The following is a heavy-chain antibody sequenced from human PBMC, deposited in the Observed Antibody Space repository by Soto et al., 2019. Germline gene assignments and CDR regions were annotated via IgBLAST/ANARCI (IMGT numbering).Heavy chain of an antibody. CDR3: ARLKQLVFMDV. V-gene: IGHV1-18*01. Sequence: QVQLVQSGAEVRKPGASVKVSCKASGYTFANYGIIWVRQAPGQGLEWMAWISANNGNTKYAQKFQDRVTMTTDTSTTTAYMELRSLRSDDTAVYYCARLKQLVFMDVWGQGTTVTVSS. D-gene: IGHD6-13*01. CDR1: GYTFANYG. CDR2: ISANNGNT. J-gene: IGHJ6*02.